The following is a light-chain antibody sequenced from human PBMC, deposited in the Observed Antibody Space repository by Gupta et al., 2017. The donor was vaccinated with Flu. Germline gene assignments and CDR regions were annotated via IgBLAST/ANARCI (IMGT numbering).Light chain of an antibody. Sequence: GTLSLSAGERATLSCRASQSVSNYYLAWYQQKPGQAPRLLIYGASNRATGIPDRFSGSGSGTDFTLTISRLEPEDFAVYYCQQYETSPRTFGRGTKVEIK. V-gene: IGKV3-20*01. CDR1: QSVSNYY. CDR3: QQYETSPRT. J-gene: IGKJ1*01. CDR2: GAS.